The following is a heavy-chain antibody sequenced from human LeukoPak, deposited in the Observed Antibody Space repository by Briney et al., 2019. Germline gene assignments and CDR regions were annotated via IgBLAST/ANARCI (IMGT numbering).Heavy chain of an antibody. Sequence: GESLKISCKGSGYMFTGYWIAWVRQMPGKGLEWMGTTDPSDSYTKYSPSFHGHVTISADKSISTAYLQWSGLKASDTAMYYCARHVEMATTFDYWGQGTLVTVSS. D-gene: IGHD5-24*01. CDR1: GYMFTGYW. V-gene: IGHV5-10-1*01. CDR2: TDPSDSYT. CDR3: ARHVEMATTFDY. J-gene: IGHJ4*02.